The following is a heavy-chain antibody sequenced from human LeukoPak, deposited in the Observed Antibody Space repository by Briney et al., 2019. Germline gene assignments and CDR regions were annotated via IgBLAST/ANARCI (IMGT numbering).Heavy chain of an antibody. CDR2: IKQDGSEK. J-gene: IGHJ4*02. CDR1: GFTFSSYA. D-gene: IGHD1-7*01. Sequence: GGSLRLSCAASGFTFSSYAMSWVRQAPGKGLEWVANIKQDGSEKNYVDSVKGRFTISRDNAKNSLYLQMNSLRAEDTAVYYCARDRLELRESVFDYWGQGTLVTVSS. CDR3: ARDRLELRESVFDY. V-gene: IGHV3-7*03.